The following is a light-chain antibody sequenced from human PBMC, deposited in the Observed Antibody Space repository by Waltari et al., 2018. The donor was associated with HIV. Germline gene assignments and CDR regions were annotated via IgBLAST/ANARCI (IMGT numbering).Light chain of an antibody. CDR1: QGITTS. V-gene: IGKV1-8*01. J-gene: IGKJ3*01. CDR3: HQYHDFPFT. CDR2: TTS. Sequence: ALRMTQSPSSFSASVGDRVTITCRASQGITTSLAWYQQQPGGAPRLLIHTTSTLESGVPSRFSGSGSGTEFTLTISCLQSEDVATYYCHQYHDFPFTFGPGNKVDIK.